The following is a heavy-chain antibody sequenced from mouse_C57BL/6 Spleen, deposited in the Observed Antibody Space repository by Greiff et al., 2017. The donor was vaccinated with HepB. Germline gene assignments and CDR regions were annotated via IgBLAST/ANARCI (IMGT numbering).Heavy chain of an antibody. CDR1: GYTFTSYW. D-gene: IGHD2-4*01. J-gene: IGHJ3*01. CDR2: IYPSDSET. CDR3: ARGALYYDYPAWFAY. V-gene: IGHV1-61*01. Sequence: QVQLQQPGAELVRPGSSVKLSCKASGYTFTSYWMDWVKQRPGQGLEWIGNIYPSDSETHYNQKFKDKATLTVDKSSSTAYMQLSSLTSEDSAVYYCARGALYYDYPAWFAYWGQGTLVTVSA.